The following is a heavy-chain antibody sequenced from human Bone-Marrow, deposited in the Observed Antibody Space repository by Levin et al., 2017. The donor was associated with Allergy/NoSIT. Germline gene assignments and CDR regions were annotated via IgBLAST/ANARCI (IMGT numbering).Heavy chain of an antibody. CDR2: INPNIGVT. CDR1: GYTFTAGY. V-gene: IGHV1-2*02. CDR3: ASSNNYFSPFFNY. J-gene: IGHJ4*02. Sequence: ASVKVSCKTSGYTFTAGYIHWVRQAPGQGLEWMGWINPNIGVTNYAQKYQARVTMTRDRSLSTAYMELSSLRSDDTAVYYCASSNNYFSPFFNYWGQGTLVTVSS. D-gene: IGHD2/OR15-2a*01.